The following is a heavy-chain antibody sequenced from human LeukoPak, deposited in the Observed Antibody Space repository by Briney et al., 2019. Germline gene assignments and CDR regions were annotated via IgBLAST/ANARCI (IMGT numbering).Heavy chain of an antibody. V-gene: IGHV3-30*04. CDR1: GFTFSSYA. J-gene: IGHJ4*02. D-gene: IGHD3-3*01. Sequence: GGSLRLSCAASGFTFSSYAMHGVRQAPGKGLEGVAVISYDGSNKYYADSVKGRFTISGDNSKNTLYLQMNSLRAEDTAVYYCARDSEEWLLRSTTLDYWGQGTLVTVSS. CDR3: ARDSEEWLLRSTTLDY. CDR2: ISYDGSNK.